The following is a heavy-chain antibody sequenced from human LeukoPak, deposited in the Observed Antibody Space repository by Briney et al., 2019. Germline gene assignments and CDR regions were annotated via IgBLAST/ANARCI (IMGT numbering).Heavy chain of an antibody. D-gene: IGHD2-2*03. Sequence: SETLSLTCTVSGGSISSGDYYWSWIRQPPGKGLEWIGYIYYSGSTYYNPSLKSRVTISVDTSKNQFSLKLSSVTAADTAVYSCARVDSGLNRYFDLWGRGTLVTVSS. V-gene: IGHV4-30-4*08. J-gene: IGHJ2*01. CDR2: IYYSGST. CDR1: GGSISSGDYY. CDR3: ARVDSGLNRYFDL.